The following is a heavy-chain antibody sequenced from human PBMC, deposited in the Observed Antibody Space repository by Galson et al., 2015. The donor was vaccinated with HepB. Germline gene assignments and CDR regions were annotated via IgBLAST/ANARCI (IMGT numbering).Heavy chain of an antibody. J-gene: IGHJ4*02. D-gene: IGHD6-19*01. CDR2: IYYSGST. CDR3: GAGWYEYYFDY. V-gene: IGHV4-59*01. Sequence: ETLSLTCTVSGGSISSYYWSWIRQPPGKGLEWIGYIYYSGSTNYNPSLKSRVTISVDTSKNQFSLKLSSVTAADTAVYYCGAGWYEYYFDYWGQGTLVTVSS. CDR1: GGSISSYY.